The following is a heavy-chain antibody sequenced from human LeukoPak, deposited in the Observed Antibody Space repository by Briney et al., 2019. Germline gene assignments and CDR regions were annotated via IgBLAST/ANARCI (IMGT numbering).Heavy chain of an antibody. Sequence: GGSLRLSCAASGFTFSSYSMKWVRQAPGKGLEWVSSISSSSSYSYHADSMQGRLTISRDNAKNSLYLQMHSLGVEDTAIYYCARLGKGYSGCDYWGQGTLVTVSS. V-gene: IGHV3-21*01. D-gene: IGHD5-12*01. CDR1: GFTFSSYS. J-gene: IGHJ4*02. CDR2: ISSSSSYS. CDR3: ARLGKGYSGCDY.